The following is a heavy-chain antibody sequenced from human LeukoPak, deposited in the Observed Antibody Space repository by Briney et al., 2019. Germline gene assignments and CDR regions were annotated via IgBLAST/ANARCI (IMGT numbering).Heavy chain of an antibody. CDR3: ATYRQVLLPFES. D-gene: IGHD5-18*01. CDR2: IFPSGGEV. CDR1: GFTFSTFA. V-gene: IGHV3-23*01. J-gene: IGHJ4*02. Sequence: GGSLRLSCAASGFTFSTFAMIWVRQPPGKGLEWVSSIFPSGGEVHYADSVRGRFTISRDNSKSILSLQMNSLRAEDTAIYYCATYRQVLLPFESWGQGTLVTVSS.